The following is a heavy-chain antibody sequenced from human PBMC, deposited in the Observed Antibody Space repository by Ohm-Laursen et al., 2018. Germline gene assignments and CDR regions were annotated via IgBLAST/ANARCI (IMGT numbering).Heavy chain of an antibody. CDR1: GFAIANYA. V-gene: IGHV3-49*04. CDR2: IRSKASGGTT. Sequence: SLRLSCAASGFAIANYAMNWVRQAPGKGLEWVGFIRSKASGGTTEYAASVKGTFTISRDDSKSIAYLHMNSLKTEDTAVYYCTTDSANYWGQGTLVTVSS. J-gene: IGHJ4*02. CDR3: TTDSANY.